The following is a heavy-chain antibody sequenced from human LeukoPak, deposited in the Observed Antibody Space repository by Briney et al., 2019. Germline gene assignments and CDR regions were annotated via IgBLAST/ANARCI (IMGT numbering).Heavy chain of an antibody. CDR3: AREGVATIDFDY. CDR1: GFTFSYAW. CDR2: ISDNSRHT. J-gene: IGHJ4*02. Sequence: PGGSLRLSCATSGFTFSYAWMSWIRQAPGKGLEWISYISDNSRHTSYADSVKGRFTISRDNAKNSLYLQMNSLRAEDTAVYYCAREGVATIDFDYWGQGTLVTVSS. D-gene: IGHD5-12*01. V-gene: IGHV3-11*06.